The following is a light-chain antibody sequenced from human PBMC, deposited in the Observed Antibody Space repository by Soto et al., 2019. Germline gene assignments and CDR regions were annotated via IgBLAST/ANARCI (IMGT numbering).Light chain of an antibody. CDR1: QSVSSSY. Sequence: EIVLTQSPGTLSLSPGERATLSCRASQSVSSSYLAWYQQKPGQAPRLLIYGASSRATGIPDRFSGSGSGTDFTLTIRRLEPEDFAEYYCQQYGSSPPYTFGQGTKLEIK. J-gene: IGKJ2*01. CDR3: QQYGSSPPYT. CDR2: GAS. V-gene: IGKV3-20*01.